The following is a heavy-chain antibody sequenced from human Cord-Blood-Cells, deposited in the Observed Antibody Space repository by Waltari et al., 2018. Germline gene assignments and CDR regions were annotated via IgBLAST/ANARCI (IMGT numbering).Heavy chain of an antibody. J-gene: IGHJ4*02. D-gene: IGHD3-9*01. V-gene: IGHV1-2*04. Sequence: QVQLVQSGAEVKKPGASVKVSCKASGYTFTGYYTHWVPQAPGQGLEWMGWINPNSGGTNYAQKFQGWVTMTRDTSISTAYMELSRLRSDDTAVYYCARSYDILTGYFDYWGQGTLVTVSS. CDR3: ARSYDILTGYFDY. CDR2: INPNSGGT. CDR1: GYTFTGYY.